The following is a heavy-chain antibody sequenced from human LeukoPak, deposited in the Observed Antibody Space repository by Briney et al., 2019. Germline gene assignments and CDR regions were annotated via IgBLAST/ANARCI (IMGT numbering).Heavy chain of an antibody. CDR2: ISGSGGST. Sequence: GGSLRLSCAASGFLFGSHAMNWVRQAPGKGLEWVSGISGSGGSTYYADSVEGRFTISRGNSKNTLFLQMNSLRPEDTAVYFCARGPGGYFDYWGQGTLVTVSS. V-gene: IGHV3-23*01. CDR3: ARGPGGYFDY. J-gene: IGHJ4*02. CDR1: GFLFGSHA. D-gene: IGHD3-10*01.